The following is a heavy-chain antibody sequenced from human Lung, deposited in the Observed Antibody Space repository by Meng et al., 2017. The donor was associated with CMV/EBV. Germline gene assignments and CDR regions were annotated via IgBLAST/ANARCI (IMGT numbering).Heavy chain of an antibody. CDR1: GFTFSSYA. Sequence: GGSLRLXCAASGFTFSSYAIHWVREAPGKGPEGVAVTSYDRTNNNYTDSVKGRFTISRDKSKNTLYLKMNSLRAEDTAVYYCAKARLWFVDLDAFDIWGQGXMVTVSS. CDR2: TSYDRTNN. V-gene: IGHV3-30-3*01. D-gene: IGHD3-10*01. CDR3: AKARLWFVDLDAFDI. J-gene: IGHJ3*02.